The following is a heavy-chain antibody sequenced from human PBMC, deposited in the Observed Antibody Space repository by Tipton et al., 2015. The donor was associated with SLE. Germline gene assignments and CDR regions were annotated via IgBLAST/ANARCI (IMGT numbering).Heavy chain of an antibody. D-gene: IGHD3-22*01. CDR2: IYTSGNT. CDR1: GASISDDTYY. Sequence: TLSLTCTVSGASISDDTYYWTWVRQPAGKGLEWIGRIYTSGNTNYNPSLKGRVTISLDTSKNQFSLQLTSVTAADTAVYYCARVDDSSGYYYGWFDPWGQGTLVTVSS. J-gene: IGHJ5*02. V-gene: IGHV4-61*02. CDR3: ARVDDSSGYYYGWFDP.